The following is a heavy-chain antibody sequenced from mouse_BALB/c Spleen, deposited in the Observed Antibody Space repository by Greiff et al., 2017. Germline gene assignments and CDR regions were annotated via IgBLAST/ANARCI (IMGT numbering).Heavy chain of an antibody. CDR3: ARESNSLLRDGAMDY. V-gene: IGHV5-4*02. D-gene: IGHD1-2*01. CDR1: GFTFSDYY. J-gene: IGHJ4*01. Sequence: DVQLVESGGGLVKPGGSLKLSCAASGFTFSDYYMYWVRQTPEKRLEWVATISDGGSYTYYPDSVKGRFTISRDNAKNNLYLQMSSLKSEDTAMYYCARESNSLLRDGAMDYWGQGTSVTVSS. CDR2: ISDGGSYT.